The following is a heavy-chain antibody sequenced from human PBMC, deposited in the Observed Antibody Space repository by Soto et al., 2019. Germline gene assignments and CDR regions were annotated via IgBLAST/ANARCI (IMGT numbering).Heavy chain of an antibody. D-gene: IGHD1-20*01. V-gene: IGHV3-74*01. Sequence: GGSLRLSCAASGFTFSGYTMNWVRQAPGKGLEWVSRINSDGSSIIYADSVKGRFTLSRDNAKNTVHLQMSSLRVEDTAVYYCAKDWYHTIDSWGQGIPVTVSS. CDR2: INSDGSSI. J-gene: IGHJ4*02. CDR1: GFTFSGYT. CDR3: AKDWYHTIDS.